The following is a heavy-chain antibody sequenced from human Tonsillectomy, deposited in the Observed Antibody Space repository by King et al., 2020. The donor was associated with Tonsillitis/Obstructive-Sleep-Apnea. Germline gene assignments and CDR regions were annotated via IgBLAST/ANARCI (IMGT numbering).Heavy chain of an antibody. V-gene: IGHV3-49*05. CDR1: GFTLGDYA. D-gene: IGHD3-10*01. Sequence: VQLVESGGGSVKPGRSLRLSCTASGFTLGDYAMSWFRQAPGKGLEWVGFIRSKAYGGTTEYAASVKGRFTISRDDSKSIAYLQMNSLKTEDTAWYYCTRDFSPGGYFYYMDVWGKGTTVTVSS. CDR2: IRSKAYGGTT. CDR3: TRDFSPGGYFYYMDV. J-gene: IGHJ6*03.